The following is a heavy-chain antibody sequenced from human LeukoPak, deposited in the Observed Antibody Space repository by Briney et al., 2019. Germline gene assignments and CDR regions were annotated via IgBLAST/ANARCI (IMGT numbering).Heavy chain of an antibody. D-gene: IGHD1-26*01. CDR3: VKASYSDSWDFDY. J-gene: IGHJ4*02. CDR2: ISNHGITT. V-gene: IGHV3-64D*06. CDR1: GFIFKTYA. Sequence: GGSLRLSYSASGFIFKTYAMHWVRQAPGKGLEHVSGISNHGITTYYADSVKGRFTISRDNSKNTLYLQMSSLRTEDTAVFYCVKASYSDSWDFDYWGQGILVTVSS.